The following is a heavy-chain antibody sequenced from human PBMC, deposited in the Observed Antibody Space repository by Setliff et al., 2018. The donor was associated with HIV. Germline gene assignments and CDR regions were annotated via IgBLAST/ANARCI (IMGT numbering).Heavy chain of an antibody. V-gene: IGHV3-20*04. CDR2: INWNGGST. D-gene: IGHD3-3*01. Sequence: GGSLRLSCAASGFTFSSYWMSWVRQAPGKGLEWVSGINWNGGSTGYADSVKGRFTISRDNAKNFLYLQMNSLRAEDTALYYCARSDTIFGVAPIYWGQGILVTVSS. J-gene: IGHJ4*02. CDR3: ARSDTIFGVAPIY. CDR1: GFTFSSYW.